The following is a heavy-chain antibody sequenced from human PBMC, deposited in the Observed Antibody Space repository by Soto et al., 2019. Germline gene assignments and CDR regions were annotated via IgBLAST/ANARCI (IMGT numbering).Heavy chain of an antibody. CDR2: IWYDGSNK. CDR1: GFTFSSYG. D-gene: IGHD3-10*01. CDR3: AREWAYGSGSYLIPPWFDP. V-gene: IGHV3-33*01. Sequence: PGGSLRLSCAASGFTFSSYGMHWVRQAPGKGLEWVAVIWYDGSNKYYADSVKGRFTISRDNSKNTLYLQMNSLRAEDTAVYYCAREWAYGSGSYLIPPWFDPWGQGTLVTVSS. J-gene: IGHJ5*02.